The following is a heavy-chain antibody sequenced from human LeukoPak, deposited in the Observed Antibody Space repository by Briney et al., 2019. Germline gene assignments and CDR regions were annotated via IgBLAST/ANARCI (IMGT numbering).Heavy chain of an antibody. CDR1: GFTFDDYG. CDR3: ARRMRCGGDCYSVDY. D-gene: IGHD2-21*02. J-gene: IGHJ4*02. V-gene: IGHV3-20*04. CDR2: INWNGGST. Sequence: PGGSLRLSCAASGFTFDDYGMNWVRQGPGKGLEWVSGINWNGGSTGYADSVKGRFTISRDNAENSLYLQMNSLRAEDTALYYCARRMRCGGDCYSVDYWGQGTLVTVSS.